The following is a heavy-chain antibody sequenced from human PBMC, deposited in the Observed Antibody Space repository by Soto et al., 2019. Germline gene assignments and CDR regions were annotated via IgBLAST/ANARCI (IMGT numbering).Heavy chain of an antibody. CDR3: ARDDDYGDNGLDY. CDR2: IGSDGRRA. J-gene: IGHJ4*02. V-gene: IGHV3-33*01. Sequence: QVQLVESGGGVVQPGGSLRLSCAASGFTFGRHGMHWVRQAPGKGLEWVAVIGSDGRRASYADSVKGRFTISRENGQNQLYLQMNGLRAEETAVYYCARDDDYGDNGLDYWGQGTLVTVSS. D-gene: IGHD4-17*01. CDR1: GFTFGRHG.